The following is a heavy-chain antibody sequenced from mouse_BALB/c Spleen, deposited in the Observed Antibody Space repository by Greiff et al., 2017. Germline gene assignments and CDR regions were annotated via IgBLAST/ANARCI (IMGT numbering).Heavy chain of an antibody. J-gene: IGHJ2*01. Sequence: QVQLQQSGAELAKPGASVKMSCKASGYTFTSYWMHWVKQRPGQGLEWIGYINPSTGYTEYNQKFKDKATLTADKSSSTTYMQLSSLASEDSAVYYYAKGTKVVATDYWGQGTTLTVSS. D-gene: IGHD1-1*01. V-gene: IGHV1-7*01. CDR2: INPSTGYT. CDR3: AKGTKVVATDY. CDR1: GYTFTSYW.